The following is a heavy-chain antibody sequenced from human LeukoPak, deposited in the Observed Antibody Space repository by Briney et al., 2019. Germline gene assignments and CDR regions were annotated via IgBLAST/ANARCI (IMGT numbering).Heavy chain of an antibody. Sequence: PGRSLRLSCAASGFTFSSYAMHWVRQAPGKGLEWVTVISYDGSNKYYADSVKGRFTISRDNSKNMLYLQMNSLRAEDTAVYYCARDVEEQQLVHRFHWFDPWGQGTLVTVSS. CDR1: GFTFSSYA. CDR2: ISYDGSNK. V-gene: IGHV3-30-3*01. D-gene: IGHD6-13*01. CDR3: ARDVEEQQLVHRFHWFDP. J-gene: IGHJ5*02.